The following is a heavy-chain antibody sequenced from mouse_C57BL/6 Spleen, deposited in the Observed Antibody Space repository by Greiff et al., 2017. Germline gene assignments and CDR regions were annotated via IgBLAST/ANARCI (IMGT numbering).Heavy chain of an antibody. V-gene: IGHV5-4*03. CDR2: ISDGGSYT. J-gene: IGHJ3*01. Sequence: EVKLMESGGGLVKPGGSLKLSCAASGFTFSSYAMSWVRQTPEKRLEWVATISDGGSYTYYPDNVKGRFTISRDNAKNNLYLQMSHLKSEDTAMYYCARGDYGPAWFAYWGQGTLVTVSA. CDR3: ARGDYGPAWFAY. D-gene: IGHD1-1*02. CDR1: GFTFSSYA.